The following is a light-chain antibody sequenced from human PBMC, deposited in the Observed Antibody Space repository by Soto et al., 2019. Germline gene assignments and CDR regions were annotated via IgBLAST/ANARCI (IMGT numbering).Light chain of an antibody. V-gene: IGKV1-13*02. J-gene: IGKJ4*01. CDR1: QGISSA. CDR2: AAS. CDR3: QQYYSYTLT. Sequence: AIQLTQSPSSLSASVGDRVTITCRASQGISSALAWYQQKPGKAPKLLIYAASTLQSGVPSRFSGSGSGTDFTLTISCLQSEDFATYYCQQYYSYTLTFGGGTKVDIK.